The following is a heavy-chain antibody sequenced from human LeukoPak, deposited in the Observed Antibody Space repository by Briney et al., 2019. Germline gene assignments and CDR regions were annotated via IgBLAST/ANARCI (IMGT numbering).Heavy chain of an antibody. CDR3: ARDLHYYVAMDV. D-gene: IGHD3-10*02. V-gene: IGHV3-21*04. J-gene: IGHJ6*02. Sequence: GGSLRLSCAASGFTFSSYSMNWVRQAPGKGLEWVSSITSRSSYIYYADSVKGRFTISRDNAKNSLYLQLNSLRAEDTALYYCARDLHYYVAMDVWGQGTTVTVSS. CDR1: GFTFSSYS. CDR2: ITSRSSYI.